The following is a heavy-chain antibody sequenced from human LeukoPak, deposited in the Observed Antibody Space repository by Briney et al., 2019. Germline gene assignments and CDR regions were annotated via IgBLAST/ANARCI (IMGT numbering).Heavy chain of an antibody. D-gene: IGHD4-17*01. V-gene: IGHV1-46*01. CDR3: ARATYGDYFDH. J-gene: IGHJ4*02. CDR2: MNTDGDFT. CDR1: GYSFTTYY. Sequence: ASVKVSCKASGYSFTTYYIHWVRQAPGQGLEWMGIMNTDGDFTNTAQIFQGRLTITSDTSTNTVSMELSSLRSDDTAIYYCARATYGDYFDHWGQGTWSPSPQ.